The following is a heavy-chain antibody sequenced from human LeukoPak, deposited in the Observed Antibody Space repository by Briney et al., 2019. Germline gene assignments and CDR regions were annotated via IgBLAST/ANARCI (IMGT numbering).Heavy chain of an antibody. Sequence: GGSLRLSCAASGFTFSSYGMHWVRQAPGKGLEWVAVIWYDGSNKYYADSVKGRFTISRDNSKNTLYLQMNSLRAEDTVVYYCARRYSSSSSDGYYYYYMDVWGKGTTVTVSS. V-gene: IGHV3-33*01. D-gene: IGHD6-6*01. J-gene: IGHJ6*03. CDR2: IWYDGSNK. CDR1: GFTFSSYG. CDR3: ARRYSSSSSDGYYYYYMDV.